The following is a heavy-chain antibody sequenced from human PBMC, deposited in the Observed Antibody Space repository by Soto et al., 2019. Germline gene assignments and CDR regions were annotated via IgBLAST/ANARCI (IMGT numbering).Heavy chain of an antibody. D-gene: IGHD2-15*01. V-gene: IGHV3-30-3*01. J-gene: IGHJ4*02. Sequence: QVQLVESGGGVVQPGRSLRLSCAASGFTFSSYAMHWVRQAPGKGLEWVAVISYDGSNKYYADSVKGRFTISRDNSKKPPYLQMNRPGAEDTAVYYCATGAGYCSGGSCPPPYFDYWGQGTLVTVSS. CDR2: ISYDGSNK. CDR3: ATGAGYCSGGSCPPPYFDY. CDR1: GFTFSSYA.